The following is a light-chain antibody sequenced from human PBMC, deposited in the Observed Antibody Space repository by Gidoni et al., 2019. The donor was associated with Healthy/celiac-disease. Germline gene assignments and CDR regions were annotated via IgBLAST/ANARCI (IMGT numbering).Light chain of an antibody. Sequence: IVLTPSPAILSVSPGERATLSCRASQSVSSNLALYQQKPGQAPRLLIYGASTSATCIPARFSGSGSGTEFTLTISSLQSEDLAVNYCQQYNNWPQTFGQGTKVEIK. CDR2: GAS. CDR3: QQYNNWPQT. J-gene: IGKJ1*01. CDR1: QSVSSN. V-gene: IGKV3-15*01.